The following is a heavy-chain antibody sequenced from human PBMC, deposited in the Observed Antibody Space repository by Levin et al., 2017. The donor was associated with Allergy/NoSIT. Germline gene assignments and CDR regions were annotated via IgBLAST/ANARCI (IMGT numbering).Heavy chain of an antibody. CDR2: IYYSGST. J-gene: IGHJ3*02. V-gene: IGHV4-59*01. Sequence: SETLSLTCTVSGGSISSYYWSWIRQPPGKGLEWIGYIYYSGSTNYNPSLKSRVTISVDTSKNQFSLKLSSVTAADTAVYYCARGDTVTTGNAFDIWGQGTMVTVSS. CDR3: ARGDTVTTGNAFDI. CDR1: GGSISSYY. D-gene: IGHD4-17*01.